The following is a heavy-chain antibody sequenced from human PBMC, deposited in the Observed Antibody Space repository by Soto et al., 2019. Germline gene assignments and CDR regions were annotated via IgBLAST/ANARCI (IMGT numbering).Heavy chain of an antibody. CDR3: ARVAGYGSGRSHFDT. Sequence: QVQLVQAGAEVTEPGASVKLSCKAPGFTFSTHGLTWVLQAPGQGLEWRGWHVATTWSTIYAQNFKGRVTVTTDRSTNTGDLEVSSLTSDDAAMYYCARVAGYGSGRSHFDTWGQGTRVIFSS. J-gene: IGHJ4*02. CDR1: GFTFSTHG. V-gene: IGHV1-18*01. D-gene: IGHD3-10*01. CDR2: HVATTWST.